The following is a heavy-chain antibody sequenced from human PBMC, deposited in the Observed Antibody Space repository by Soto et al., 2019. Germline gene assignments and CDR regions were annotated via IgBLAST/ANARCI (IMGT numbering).Heavy chain of an antibody. CDR2: ISGSGDTT. V-gene: IGHV3-23*01. CDR1: GFTFSTYA. D-gene: IGHD2-15*01. Sequence: PGGSLRLSCAASGFTFSTYAMSWVRQAPGKGLEWVSAISGSGDTTYYANSVKGRFTISRDNSKNTLYLQMNSLRAEDTAIYYCAREVVASRGASYFGYWGPGTLVTVSS. CDR3: AREVVASRGASYFGY. J-gene: IGHJ4*02.